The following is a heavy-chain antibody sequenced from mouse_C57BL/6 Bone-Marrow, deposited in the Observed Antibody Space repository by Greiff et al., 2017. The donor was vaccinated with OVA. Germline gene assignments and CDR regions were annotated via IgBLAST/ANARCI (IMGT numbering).Heavy chain of an antibody. Sequence: DVKLQESGPGLVKPSQSLSLTCSVTGYSITSGYYWNWLRQFPGNKLEWMGYISYDGSNNYNPSLKNRISITRDTSKNQFFLKLNSVTTEDTATYYCARVHFDVWGTGTTVTVSS. CDR3: ARVHFDV. V-gene: IGHV3-6*01. J-gene: IGHJ1*03. CDR1: GYSITSGYY. CDR2: ISYDGSN.